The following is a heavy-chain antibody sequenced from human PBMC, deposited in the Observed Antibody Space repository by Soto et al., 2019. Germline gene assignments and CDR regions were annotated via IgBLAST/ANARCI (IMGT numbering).Heavy chain of an antibody. V-gene: IGHV3-48*01. CDR3: ARLPMGSLVTA. Sequence: LVESGGGLVSPGGSPRLSCVASGFRFSDHSMTWVRQSPGKGLQWIAYISSSSDNIYYAESVRGRFTVSRDHAKNAVFLEMNRLRADDTGTYYCARLPMGSLVTAWRQGTRVTVSS. CDR1: GFRFSDHS. D-gene: IGHD2-21*02. CDR2: ISSSSDNI. J-gene: IGHJ4*02.